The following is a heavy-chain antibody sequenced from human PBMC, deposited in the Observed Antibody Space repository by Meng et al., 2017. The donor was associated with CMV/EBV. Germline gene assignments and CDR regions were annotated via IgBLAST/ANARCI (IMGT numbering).Heavy chain of an antibody. J-gene: IGHJ6*02. Sequence: ESLKISCAASGFTVSSNYMSWVRQAPGKGLEWVSVIYSGGSTYYADSVKGRFTISRDNSKNTLYLQMNSLRAEDTAVYYCAATYYDFWRYGMDVWGQGTTVTVSS. CDR1: GFTVSSNY. CDR2: IYSGGST. D-gene: IGHD3-3*01. CDR3: AATYYDFWRYGMDV. V-gene: IGHV3-53*01.